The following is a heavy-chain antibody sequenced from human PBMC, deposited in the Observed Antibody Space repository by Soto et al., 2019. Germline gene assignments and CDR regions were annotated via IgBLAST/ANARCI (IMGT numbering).Heavy chain of an antibody. D-gene: IGHD5-18*01. CDR1: GGIFSSYT. V-gene: IGHV1-69*01. CDR3: ARMSNTGMVTTRYYGMDV. CDR2: IIPIFGSA. J-gene: IGHJ6*02. Sequence: QVQLLQSGAEVKKPGSSVKVSCKASGGIFSSYTINWLRQAPGQGLEWLGWIIPIFGSANYAQKLQGRVTITADESTSTAYMEVSSLSSEDTAVYYCARMSNTGMVTTRYYGMDVWGQGTTVTVSS.